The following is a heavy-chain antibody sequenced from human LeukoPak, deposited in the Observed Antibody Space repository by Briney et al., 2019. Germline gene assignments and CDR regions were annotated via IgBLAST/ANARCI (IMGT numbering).Heavy chain of an antibody. D-gene: IGHD6-19*01. CDR3: ARIKSSGWYYDY. CDR1: GGSVYSGTYY. V-gene: IGHV4-61*01. J-gene: IGHJ4*02. CDR2: VYYSGST. Sequence: PSETLSLTCIVSGGSVYSGTYYWSWVRQPPGKGLEWIGYVYYSGSTNYNPSLKSRVTISLDTSKNQFSLRLSSVTAADTAVYHCARIKSSGWYYDYWGQGTLVTVSS.